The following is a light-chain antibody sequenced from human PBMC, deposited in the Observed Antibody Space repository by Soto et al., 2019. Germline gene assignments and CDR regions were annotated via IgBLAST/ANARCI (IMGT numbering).Light chain of an antibody. V-gene: IGKV3-20*01. CDR2: GAS. CDR1: QSISSTS. Sequence: EIVLTQSPGTLSLSPGERATLSCRASQSISSTSLAWYQQKPGQAPRLLIYGASSRATGIPDRFSGSGSGTDFTLTSNRLEPEDFAVYYCQQYDSSPRTFGQGNKVEIK. J-gene: IGKJ1*01. CDR3: QQYDSSPRT.